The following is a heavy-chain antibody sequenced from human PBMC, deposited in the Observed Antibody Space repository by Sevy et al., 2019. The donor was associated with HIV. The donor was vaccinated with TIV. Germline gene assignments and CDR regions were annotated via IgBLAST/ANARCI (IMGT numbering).Heavy chain of an antibody. V-gene: IGHV3-33*01. CDR3: ARAAGHRKYRLPHQRGYYFDY. Sequence: GGSLRLSCAASGFTFSSYGMHWVRQAPGKGLEWVAVIWYDGSNKYYADSVKGRFTISRDNSKNTLYLQMNSLRAEDTAVNYRARAAGHRKYRLPHQRGYYFDYWGQGTLVTVSS. D-gene: IGHD2-2*01. CDR1: GFTFSSYG. J-gene: IGHJ4*02. CDR2: IWYDGSNK.